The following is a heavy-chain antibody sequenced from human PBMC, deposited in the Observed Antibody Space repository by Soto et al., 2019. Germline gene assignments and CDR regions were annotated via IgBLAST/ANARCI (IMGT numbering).Heavy chain of an antibody. CDR2: IYSGGST. J-gene: IGHJ4*02. CDR3: ARDPRPYCSSTSCPPTY. V-gene: IGHV3-66*01. Sequence: GGSLRLSCAASGFTVSSNYMSWVRQAPGKGLEWVSVIYSGGSTYYADSVKGRFTISRDNSKNTLYLQMNSLRAEDTAVYYCARDPRPYCSSTSCPPTYWGQGTLVTVSS. D-gene: IGHD2-2*01. CDR1: GFTVSSNY.